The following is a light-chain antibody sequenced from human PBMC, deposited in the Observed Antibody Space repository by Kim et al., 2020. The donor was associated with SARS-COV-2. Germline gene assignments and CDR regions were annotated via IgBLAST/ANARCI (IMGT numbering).Light chain of an antibody. CDR3: LLFYSGHRV. CDR1: TGAVTSVHY. CDR2: DTS. Sequence: QAVVTQEPSLTVSPGGTVTLTCGSSTGAVTSVHYPYWFQQKPGQAPRTLIYDTSNKHSWTPARFTGSLLGGKAALTLSGVQPEDEADYYCLLFYSGHRVFGGGTKLTVL. V-gene: IGLV7-46*01. J-gene: IGLJ3*02.